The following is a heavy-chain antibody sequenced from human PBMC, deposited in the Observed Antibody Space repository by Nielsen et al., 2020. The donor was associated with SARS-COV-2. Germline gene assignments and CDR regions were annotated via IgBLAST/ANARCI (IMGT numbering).Heavy chain of an antibody. J-gene: IGHJ6*02. CDR3: ARGEVYYDFWSGYYGYYYGMDV. CDR1: GFTFSSYA. Sequence: GESLKISCAASGFTFSSYAMSWVRQAPGKGLEWVSAISGSGGSTYYADSVKGRFTISRDNSKNTLYLQMNSLRAEDTAVYYCARGEVYYDFWSGYYGYYYGMDVWGQGTTGTVSS. D-gene: IGHD3-3*01. CDR2: ISGSGGST. V-gene: IGHV3-23*01.